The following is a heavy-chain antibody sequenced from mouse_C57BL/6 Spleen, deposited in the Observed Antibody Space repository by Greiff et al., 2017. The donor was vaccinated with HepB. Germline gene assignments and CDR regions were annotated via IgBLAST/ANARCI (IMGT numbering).Heavy chain of an antibody. V-gene: IGHV1-15*01. CDR2: IDPETGGT. CDR1: GYTFTDYE. Sequence: QVQLQQSGAELVRPGASVTLSCKASGYTFTDYEMHWVKQTPVHGLEWIGAIDPETGGTAYNQKFKGKAILTADKSSSTAYMELRSLTSEDSAVYYCTRNSYDYASFAYWGQGTLVTVSA. D-gene: IGHD2-4*01. J-gene: IGHJ3*01. CDR3: TRNSYDYASFAY.